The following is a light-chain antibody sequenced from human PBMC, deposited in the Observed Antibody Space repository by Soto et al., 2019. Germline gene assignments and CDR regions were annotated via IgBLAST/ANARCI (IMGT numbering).Light chain of an antibody. J-gene: IGLJ2*01. V-gene: IGLV3-21*02. CDR2: DDS. CDR1: NIGNKS. Sequence: SYELTQPPSLSVAPGQTAMITCGGKNIGNKSVHWYQQRPGQAPVLVVYDDSDRPSGVPDRFSGSKSGTSASLAISGLQSEDEADYYCAAWDDSLNGVVFGGGTQLTVL. CDR3: AAWDDSLNGVV.